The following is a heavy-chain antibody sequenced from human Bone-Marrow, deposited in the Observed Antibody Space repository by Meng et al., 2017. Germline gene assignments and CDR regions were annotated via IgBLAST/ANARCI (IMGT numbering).Heavy chain of an antibody. CDR3: RLAYCMGDCVDY. J-gene: IGHJ4*02. CDR1: GGSFSAYD. CDR2: INHSGST. Sequence: QVQVQQWGAGLLKPSETLSLTCAFDGGSFSAYDWSWIRQPPGEGLEWLGQINHSGSTNDNPSLKSRVTISIDTSRNQLSRKLSSVTAADTAVYYCRLAYCMGDCVDYWGQGTLVTVSS. D-gene: IGHD2-21*01. V-gene: IGHV4-34*01.